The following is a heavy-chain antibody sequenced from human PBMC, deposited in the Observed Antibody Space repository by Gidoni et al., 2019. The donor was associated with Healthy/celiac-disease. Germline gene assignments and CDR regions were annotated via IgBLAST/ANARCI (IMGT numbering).Heavy chain of an antibody. CDR1: GFTFSNAW. CDR3: TSKYYDDWYFDL. Sequence: EVQLVESGGGLVKPGGSLRLSCAASGFTFSNAWRNWVRQAPGKGPERVGRIKSKTDGGTTYYAAPVKGRFTISRDNSKNTLYLQMNSLKTEDTAVYYCTSKYYDDWYFDLWGRGTLVTFSS. J-gene: IGHJ2*01. V-gene: IGHV3-15*07. D-gene: IGHD3-3*01. CDR2: IKSKTDGGTT.